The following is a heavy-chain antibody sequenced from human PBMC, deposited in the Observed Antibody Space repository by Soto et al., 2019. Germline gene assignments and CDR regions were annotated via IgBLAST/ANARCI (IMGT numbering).Heavy chain of an antibody. CDR3: ARITNSYGYVGGLDY. Sequence: SETLCLTCTVSGGSISSYYWSWIRQPPGKGLEWIGYIYYSGSTNYNPSLKSRVTISVDTSKNQFSLKLSSVTAADTAVYYCARITNSYGYVGGLDYWGQGTLVTVSS. D-gene: IGHD5-18*01. J-gene: IGHJ4*02. V-gene: IGHV4-59*01. CDR1: GGSISSYY. CDR2: IYYSGST.